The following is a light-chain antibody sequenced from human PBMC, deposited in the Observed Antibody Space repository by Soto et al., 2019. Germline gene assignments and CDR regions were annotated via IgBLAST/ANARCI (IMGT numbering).Light chain of an antibody. CDR1: QDIRNN. CDR2: DVS. Sequence: DIQMTQSPSSLSASIGDRVTITCQASQDIRNNLNWYQQKPGEAPKLLIYDVSSLETGVPSRFSGSGSGTDFSFTISSLQPEDIGTYYCQQFESLPLFGGGTTVDIK. V-gene: IGKV1-33*01. CDR3: QQFESLPL. J-gene: IGKJ4*01.